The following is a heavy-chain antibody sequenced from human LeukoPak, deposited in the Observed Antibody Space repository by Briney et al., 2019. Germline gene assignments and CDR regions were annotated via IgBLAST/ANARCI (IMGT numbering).Heavy chain of an antibody. D-gene: IGHD2-15*01. CDR1: GGSISSSSYY. J-gene: IGHJ4*02. V-gene: IGHV4-39*01. CDR2: IYYSGST. Sequence: SETLSLTCTVSGGSISSSSYYWGWIRQPPGKGLEWIGSIYYSGSTYYNPSLKSRVTISVDTSKNQFSLKLSSVTAADTAVYYCARRRYCSGGSCYGEFDYWGQGTLVTVSS. CDR3: ARRRYCSGGSCYGEFDY.